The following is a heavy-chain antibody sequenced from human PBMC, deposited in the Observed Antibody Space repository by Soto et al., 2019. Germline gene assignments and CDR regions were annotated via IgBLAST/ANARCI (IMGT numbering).Heavy chain of an antibody. CDR2: IYTSGST. J-gene: IGHJ6*02. V-gene: IGHV4-4*07. D-gene: IGHD2-2*02. CDR1: GGSISSYY. CDR3: ARDALYCSSTSCYSYYYYGMDV. Sequence: ETLSLTCTVSGGSISSYYWSWIRQPAGQGLERIGRIYTSGSTNYNPSLKSRVTMSVDTSKNQFSLKLSSVTAADTAVYYCARDALYCSSTSCYSYYYYGMDVWGQGTTVTVSS.